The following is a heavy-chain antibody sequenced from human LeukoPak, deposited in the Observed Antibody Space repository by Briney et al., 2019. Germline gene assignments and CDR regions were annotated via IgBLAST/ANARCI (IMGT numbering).Heavy chain of an antibody. CDR3: ARSTGSYLSFDY. CDR2: IYYSGST. D-gene: IGHD1-26*01. Sequence: SEILSLTCAVSGGSISSSSYYWGWIRQPPGKGLEWMGSIYYSGSTYYNPSLKSRVTISVDTSKNQFSLKLSSVTAADTAVYYCARSTGSYLSFDYWGQGTLVTVSS. CDR1: GGSISSSSYY. V-gene: IGHV4-39*01. J-gene: IGHJ4*02.